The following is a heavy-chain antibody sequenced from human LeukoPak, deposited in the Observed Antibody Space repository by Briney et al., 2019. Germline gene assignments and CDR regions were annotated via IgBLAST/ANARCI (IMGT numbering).Heavy chain of an antibody. CDR1: GFTFSNYA. D-gene: IGHD3-22*01. V-gene: IGHV3-21*01. CDR3: IGVVTAFDI. J-gene: IGHJ3*02. CDR2: ISSSSSYI. Sequence: GGSLRLSCAASGFTFSNYAMSWVRQAPGKGLEWVSSISSSSSYIYYADSVKGRFTISRDNSKNTLYLQMNSLRAEDTAVYYCIGVVTAFDIWGQGTMVTVSS.